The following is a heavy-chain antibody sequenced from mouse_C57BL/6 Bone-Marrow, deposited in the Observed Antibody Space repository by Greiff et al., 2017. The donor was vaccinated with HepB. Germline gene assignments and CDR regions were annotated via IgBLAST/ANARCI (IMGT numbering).Heavy chain of an antibody. J-gene: IGHJ4*01. Sequence: QVQLQQPGAELVMPGASVKLSCKASGYTFTSYWMHWVKQRPGQGLEWIGEIDPSDSYTNYNQKFKGKSTLTVDKSSSTAYMQLSSLTSEDSAVYYCAREAMHYWGQGTSVTVSS. CDR1: GYTFTSYW. V-gene: IGHV1-69*01. CDR2: IDPSDSYT. CDR3: AREAMHY.